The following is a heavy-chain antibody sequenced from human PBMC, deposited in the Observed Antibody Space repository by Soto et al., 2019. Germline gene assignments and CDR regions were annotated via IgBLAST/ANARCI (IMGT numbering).Heavy chain of an antibody. J-gene: IGHJ6*02. CDR3: ARTSKLERPSDYYYYGMDV. V-gene: IGHV1-18*01. CDR2: ISAYNGNT. CDR1: GYTFTSYG. D-gene: IGHD1-1*01. Sequence: EASVKVSCKASGYTFTSYGISWVRQAPGQGLEWMGWISAYNGNTNYAQKLQGRVTMTTDTSTSTAYMELRSLRSDDTAVYYCARTSKLERPSDYYYYGMDVWGQGTTVTVSS.